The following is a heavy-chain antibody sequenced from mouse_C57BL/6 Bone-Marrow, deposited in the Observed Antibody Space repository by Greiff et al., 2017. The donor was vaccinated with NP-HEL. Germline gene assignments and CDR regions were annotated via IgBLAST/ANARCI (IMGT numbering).Heavy chain of an antibody. Sequence: EVHLVESGGGLVQPGGSLSLSCAASGFTFTDYYMSWVRQPPGKAPEWLGFIINKANGYTTEYSASVKGRFTISRDNSQSILYLQMNALRAEDSATYYCARSIYYDYADDPFYAMDYWGQGTSVTVSS. CDR3: ARSIYYDYADDPFYAMDY. CDR2: IINKANGYTT. V-gene: IGHV7-3*01. D-gene: IGHD2-4*01. J-gene: IGHJ4*01. CDR1: GFTFTDYY.